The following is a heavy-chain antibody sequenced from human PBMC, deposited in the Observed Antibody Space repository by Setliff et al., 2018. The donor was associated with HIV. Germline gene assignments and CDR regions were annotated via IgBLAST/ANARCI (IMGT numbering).Heavy chain of an antibody. CDR3: ARGVRGYGEIRYFFYYYYMDV. V-gene: IGHV4-59*08. D-gene: IGHD3-9*01. CDR2: IYYSGST. J-gene: IGHJ6*03. CDR1: GGSISSYY. Sequence: KSSETLSLTCTVSGGSISSYYWSWIRQPPGKGLEWIGHIYYSGSTNYNPSLKSRVTISVDTSKNQFSLKLSSVTAADTAVYYCARGVRGYGEIRYFFYYYYMDVWGKGTTVTVSS.